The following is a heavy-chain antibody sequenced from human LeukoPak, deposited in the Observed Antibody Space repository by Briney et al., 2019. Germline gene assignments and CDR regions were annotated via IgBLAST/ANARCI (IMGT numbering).Heavy chain of an antibody. CDR1: GFTFSSYW. CDR3: AGDLGRGDNWNYNDY. CDR2: INSDGINT. J-gene: IGHJ4*02. Sequence: QPGGSLRLSCVASGFTFSSYWMHWVRQAPGKGLVWVSGINSDGINTNYADSVKGRFTISRDNAKDTLYLQMSSLGAEDAAVYYCAGDLGRGDNWNYNDYWGQGTLVTVSS. D-gene: IGHD1-7*01. V-gene: IGHV3-74*01.